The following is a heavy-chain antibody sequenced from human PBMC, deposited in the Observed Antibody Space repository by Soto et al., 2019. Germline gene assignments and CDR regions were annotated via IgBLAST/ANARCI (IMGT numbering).Heavy chain of an antibody. J-gene: IGHJ3*02. CDR2: IYYSGST. D-gene: IGHD6-13*01. CDR3: ASQRKDSSSWQSGSEIFDI. Sequence: PSVTLSLTCTASGGSISSSSYYWGWIRQPPGKGLEWIGSIYYSGSTYYNPSLKSRVTISVATSKTQFSLKLSSVTAENTAVYYCASQRKDSSSWQSGSEIFDIWGQGTMVTVSS. V-gene: IGHV4-39*01. CDR1: GGSISSSSYY.